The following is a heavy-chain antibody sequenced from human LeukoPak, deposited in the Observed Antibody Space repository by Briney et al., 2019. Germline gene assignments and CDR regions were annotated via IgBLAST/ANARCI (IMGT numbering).Heavy chain of an antibody. V-gene: IGHV3-23*01. D-gene: IGHD4-23*01. CDR2: ISGSGGST. CDR3: AKFRAVVTLFDY. Sequence: AGGSLRLSCAASGFTFSSYAMSWVRQAPGKGLEWVSAISGSGGSTYYADSVKGRFTISRDNSKNTLYLQMNSLRAEDTAVYYCAKFRAVVTLFDYWGQGTLVTVSS. J-gene: IGHJ4*02. CDR1: GFTFSSYA.